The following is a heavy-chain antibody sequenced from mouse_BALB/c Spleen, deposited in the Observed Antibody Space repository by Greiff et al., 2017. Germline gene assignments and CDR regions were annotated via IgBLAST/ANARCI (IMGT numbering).Heavy chain of an antibody. CDR3: ARSTSAYYGILFDY. CDR1: GYTFTNYW. D-gene: IGHD2-10*01. J-gene: IGHJ2*01. Sequence: QVQLKESGAELVRPGTSVKISCKASGYTFTNYWLGWVKQRPGHGLEWIGDIYPGGGYTNYNEKIKGKATLTADTSSSTAYMQHSSLTSEDSAVYFCARSTSAYYGILFDYWGQGTTLTVSS. CDR2: IYPGGGYT. V-gene: IGHV1-63*02.